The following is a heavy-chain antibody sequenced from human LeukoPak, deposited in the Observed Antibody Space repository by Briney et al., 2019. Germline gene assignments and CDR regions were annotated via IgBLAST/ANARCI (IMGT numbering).Heavy chain of an antibody. V-gene: IGHV4-34*01. J-gene: IGHJ3*02. CDR1: GGSFSGYY. Sequence: SETLSLTCAVYGGSFSGYYWSWIRQPPGKGLEGIGEINHSGSTNYNPSLKSRVTISVDTSKNQFSLKLSSVTAADTAVYYCARYQYDILTGYNNAIDIWGQGTMVTVSS. D-gene: IGHD3-9*01. CDR2: INHSGST. CDR3: ARYQYDILTGYNNAIDI.